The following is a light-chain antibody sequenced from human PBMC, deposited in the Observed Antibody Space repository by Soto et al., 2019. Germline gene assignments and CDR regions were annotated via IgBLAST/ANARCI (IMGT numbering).Light chain of an antibody. CDR3: KTWGTDNQV. CDR1: SGHINYA. CDR2: LNSDGTH. V-gene: IGLV4-69*01. J-gene: IGLJ2*01. Sequence: QSVLTQSPSASASLGASVKLTCTLSSGHINYAIAWHQQQPEKGPRYLMTLNSDGTHTRGDVIPDRFSGSSSGAERYLTISSLQSDDEADYYCKTWGTDNQVFGGGTKVTVL.